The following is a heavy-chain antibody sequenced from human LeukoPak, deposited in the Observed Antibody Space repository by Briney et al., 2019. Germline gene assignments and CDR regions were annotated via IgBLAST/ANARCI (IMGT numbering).Heavy chain of an antibody. CDR3: ARGLTVDYYYYYMDV. CDR1: GGSFSGYY. V-gene: IGHV4-34*01. Sequence: PSETLSLTCAVYGGSFSGYYWSWIRQPPGKGLEWIGEINHSGSTNYNPSLKSRVTISVDTSKNQFSLKLSSVTAADTAVYYCARGLTVDYYYYYMDVWGKGTTVTVSS. CDR2: INHSGST. D-gene: IGHD4-23*01. J-gene: IGHJ6*03.